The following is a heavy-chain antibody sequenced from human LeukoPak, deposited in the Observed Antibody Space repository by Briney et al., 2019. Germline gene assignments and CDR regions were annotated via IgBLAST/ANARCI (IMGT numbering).Heavy chain of an antibody. Sequence: ASETVSCKASGYTFTSYGISWLRQAPGQGLEWMGWISTYNGNTNYAREFQGRVTMTTDTSTSTAYMELRSLRSDDTAVYYCARDDCTSASCYLAYWGQGTLVTVSS. CDR3: ARDDCTSASCYLAY. CDR1: GYTFTSYG. J-gene: IGHJ4*02. D-gene: IGHD2-2*01. CDR2: ISTYNGNT. V-gene: IGHV1-18*01.